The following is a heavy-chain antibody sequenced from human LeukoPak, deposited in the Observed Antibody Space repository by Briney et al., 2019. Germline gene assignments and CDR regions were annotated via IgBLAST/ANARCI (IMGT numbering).Heavy chain of an antibody. D-gene: IGHD1-26*01. CDR2: ISYDGSNK. Sequence: GGSLRLSCAASGFTFSSYAMHWVRQAPGKGLEWVAVISYDGSNKYYADSVKGRFTISRDNSKNTLYLQMNSLRAEDTAVYYCARGLLAGGATTFYWGQGTLVTISS. CDR1: GFTFSSYA. V-gene: IGHV3-30-3*01. CDR3: ARGLLAGGATTFY. J-gene: IGHJ4*02.